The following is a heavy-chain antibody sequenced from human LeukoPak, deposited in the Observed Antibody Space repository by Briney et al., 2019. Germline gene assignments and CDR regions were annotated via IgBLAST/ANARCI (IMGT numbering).Heavy chain of an antibody. CDR3: ARDDIAAAGNIDY. CDR1: GFTLSSNY. Sequence: GGSLRLSCAASGFTLSSNYMSWVRQAPGKGLERVSVIYSGGSTYYTDSVKGRFTISRDNSKNTLYLQMNSLRAEDTAVYYCARDDIAAAGNIDYWGQGTLVTVSS. J-gene: IGHJ4*02. CDR2: IYSGGST. D-gene: IGHD6-13*01. V-gene: IGHV3-66*02.